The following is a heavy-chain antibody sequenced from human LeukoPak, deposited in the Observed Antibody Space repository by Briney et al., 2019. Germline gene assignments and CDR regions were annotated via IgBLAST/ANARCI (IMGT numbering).Heavy chain of an antibody. CDR1: GGSISSYY. V-gene: IGHV4-59*01. CDR3: ARGAYYGFWSGYYGAFDI. D-gene: IGHD3-3*01. Sequence: SETLSLTCTVSGGSISSYYWSWIRQPPGKGLEWIGYIYYSGSTNYNPSLKSRVTISVDTSKNQFSLKLSSVTAADTAVYYCARGAYYGFWSGYYGAFDIWGQGTMVTVSS. J-gene: IGHJ3*02. CDR2: IYYSGST.